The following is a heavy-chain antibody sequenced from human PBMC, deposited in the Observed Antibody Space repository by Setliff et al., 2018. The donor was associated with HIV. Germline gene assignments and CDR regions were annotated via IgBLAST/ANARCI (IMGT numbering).Heavy chain of an antibody. Sequence: TLSLTCTVSGASISSSGSYWGWIRQSPGKGLQWIGSIYYNGSPYYNPSLRSRLTLSVDTSKNQFSLRLSSVTAADTAIYYCARRQAATMGVYSYYFMDVWGKGTTVTIS. D-gene: IGHD3-10*01. V-gene: IGHV4-39*01. CDR3: ARRQAATMGVYSYYFMDV. CDR2: IYYNGSP. J-gene: IGHJ6*03. CDR1: GASISSSGSY.